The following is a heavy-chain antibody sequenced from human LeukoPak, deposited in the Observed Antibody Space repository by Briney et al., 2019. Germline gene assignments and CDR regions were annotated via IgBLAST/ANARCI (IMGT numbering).Heavy chain of an antibody. CDR1: GFTFTTYS. Sequence: PGGSLRLSCEASGFTFTTYSMTWVRQAPGKGLEWIGSIYHSGSTYYNPSLKSRVTISVDTSKNQFSLKLSSVTAADTAVYYCARAVAGNYHFDYWGQGTLVTVSS. CDR3: ARAVAGNYHFDY. D-gene: IGHD6-19*01. V-gene: IGHV4-38-2*01. J-gene: IGHJ4*02. CDR2: IYHSGST.